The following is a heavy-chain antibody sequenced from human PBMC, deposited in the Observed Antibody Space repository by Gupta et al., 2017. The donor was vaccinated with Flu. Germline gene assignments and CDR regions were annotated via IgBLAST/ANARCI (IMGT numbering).Heavy chain of an antibody. CDR3: AKDVA. CDR1: GFTFGSYW. V-gene: IGHV3-7*04. J-gene: IGHJ4*02. D-gene: IGHD2-21*01. Sequence: EVQLVESGGDLVQPGGSLRLSCVGSGFTFGSYWWSWVRQAPGKGLEWVASIKGDGSEVEYMDSVEGRFTISRDNAKKSLFLQMNNLRGEDTAVYFCAKDVAWGQGTLVTVSS. CDR2: IKGDGSEV.